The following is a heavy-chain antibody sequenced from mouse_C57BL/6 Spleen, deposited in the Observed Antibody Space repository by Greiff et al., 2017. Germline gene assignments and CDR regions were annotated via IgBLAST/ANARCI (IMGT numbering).Heavy chain of an antibody. J-gene: IGHJ3*01. D-gene: IGHD1-1*01. CDR3: GRGLYGSSAGFAY. CDR1: GYTFTSYW. CDR2: IDPNSGGT. V-gene: IGHV1-72*01. Sequence: VQLQQPGAELVKPGASVKLSCKASGYTFTSYWMHWVKQRPGRGLEWIGRIDPNSGGTKYNEKFQSKATLTVDKPSSTAYMQLSSLTSEDSAVYTCGRGLYGSSAGFAYWGQGTLVTVSA.